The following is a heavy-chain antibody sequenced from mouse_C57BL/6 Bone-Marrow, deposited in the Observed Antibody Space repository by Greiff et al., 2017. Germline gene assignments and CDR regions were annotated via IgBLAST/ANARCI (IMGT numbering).Heavy chain of an antibody. CDR1: GYSFTSYY. J-gene: IGHJ1*03. CDR3: ARFPPYYGSSTGYFDV. Sequence: QFQLQQSGPELVKPGASVKISCKASGYSFTSYYIHWVKQRPGQGLEWIGWIYPGSGNTKYNEKFKGQATLTADTSSSTAYMQLSSLTSEDSAVYYCARFPPYYGSSTGYFDVWGTGTTVTVSS. CDR2: IYPGSGNT. D-gene: IGHD1-1*01. V-gene: IGHV1-66*01.